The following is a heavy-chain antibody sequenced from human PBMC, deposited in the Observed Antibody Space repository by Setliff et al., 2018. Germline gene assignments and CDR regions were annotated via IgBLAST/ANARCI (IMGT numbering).Heavy chain of an antibody. CDR2: INTYTGNP. CDR3: ARGPLHYDFWSGYYTVSWFDP. J-gene: IGHJ5*02. CDR1: GYSLSNYV. V-gene: IGHV7-4-1*02. Sequence: ASVKVSCKASGYSLSNYVMNWVRRAPGQGLEWMGWINTYTGNPTYAQGFTGRFVFSLDTSVSTAYLQISSLKAEDTAVYYCARGPLHYDFWSGYYTVSWFDPWGQGTLVTVSS. D-gene: IGHD3-3*01.